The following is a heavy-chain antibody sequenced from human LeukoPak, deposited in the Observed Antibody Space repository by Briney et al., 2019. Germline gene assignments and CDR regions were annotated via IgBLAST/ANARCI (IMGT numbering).Heavy chain of an antibody. Sequence: GGSLRLSCVASGFSFSSYDMPWVRQATGKGLEWVSAIGSAGDTYYPGSVKGRFTISRENAKNSLYLQMNSLRAGDTAKYYCTKDYCGKFCSAVWGQGTTVTVSS. V-gene: IGHV3-13*01. CDR3: TKDYCGKFCSAV. CDR2: IGSAGDT. J-gene: IGHJ6*02. D-gene: IGHD3-9*01. CDR1: GFSFSSYD.